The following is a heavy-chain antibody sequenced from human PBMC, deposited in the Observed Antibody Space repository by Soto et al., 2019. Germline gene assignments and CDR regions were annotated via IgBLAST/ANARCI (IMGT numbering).Heavy chain of an antibody. CDR3: ARGRDGDY. V-gene: IGHV1-18*01. J-gene: IGHJ4*02. CDR1: GYTFTSYG. CDR2: ISAHNGNT. Sequence: QVHLVQSGAEVKKPGASVKVSCKGSGYTFTSYGITWVRQAPGQGLEWMGWISAHNGNTNYAQKLQGRVTVTRDTSTSTAYMELRSLSSADTAVYDCARGRDGDYGGQGALVTVSS. D-gene: IGHD6-6*01.